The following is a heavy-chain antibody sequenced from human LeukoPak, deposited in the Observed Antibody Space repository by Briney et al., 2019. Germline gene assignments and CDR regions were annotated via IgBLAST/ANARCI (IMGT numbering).Heavy chain of an antibody. CDR2: TYYRSKWFN. V-gene: IGHV6-1*01. D-gene: IGHD3-22*01. J-gene: IGHJ4*02. CDR1: GDSVSSDSAS. CDR3: GREHSSGYNEY. Sequence: SQTLSLTCAISGDSVSSDSASCNWIRQSPSRGHEWLGRTYYRSKWFNDYAVSVKSRITINPDTSKNKFSLQLNSVTPEDTAVYYCGREHSSGYNEYWGQGTLVTVSS.